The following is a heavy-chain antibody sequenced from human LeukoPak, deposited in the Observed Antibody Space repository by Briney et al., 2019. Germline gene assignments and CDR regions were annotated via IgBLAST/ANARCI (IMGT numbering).Heavy chain of an antibody. Sequence: AGGSLRLSCAASGFTFSSYAMSWVRQAPGKGLGWVSAISGSGGSTYYADSVKGRSTISRDNSKNTLYLQMNSLRAEDTAVYYCAKGQHIVVVTARDWFDPWGQGTLVTVSS. J-gene: IGHJ5*02. CDR2: ISGSGGST. D-gene: IGHD2-21*02. V-gene: IGHV3-23*01. CDR1: GFTFSSYA. CDR3: AKGQHIVVVTARDWFDP.